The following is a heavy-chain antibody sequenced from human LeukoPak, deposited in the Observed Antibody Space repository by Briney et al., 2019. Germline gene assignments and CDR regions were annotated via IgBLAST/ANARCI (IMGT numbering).Heavy chain of an antibody. J-gene: IGHJ6*02. CDR3: ARLGGDSSYYYYGMDV. Sequence: PSETLSHTCTVSGGSISSSSYYWGWIRQPPGKGLEWIGSIYYSGSTYYNPSLKSRVTISVDTSKNQFSLKLSSVTAADTAVCYCARLGGDSSYYYYGMDVWGQGTTVTVSS. CDR1: GGSISSSSYY. V-gene: IGHV4-39*01. D-gene: IGHD6-6*01. CDR2: IYYSGST.